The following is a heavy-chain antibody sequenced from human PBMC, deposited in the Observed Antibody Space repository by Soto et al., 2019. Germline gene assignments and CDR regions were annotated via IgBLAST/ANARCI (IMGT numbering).Heavy chain of an antibody. CDR3: ARSYVGPESGWFDP. Sequence: SETLSLTCTVSGGSISSYYWSWIRQPPGKGLEWIGYIYYSGSTNYNPSLKSRVTISVDTSKNQFSLKLSSVTAADTAVYYCARSYVGPESGWFDPWGQGTLVTVSS. V-gene: IGHV4-59*08. D-gene: IGHD1-26*01. CDR1: GGSISSYY. J-gene: IGHJ5*02. CDR2: IYYSGST.